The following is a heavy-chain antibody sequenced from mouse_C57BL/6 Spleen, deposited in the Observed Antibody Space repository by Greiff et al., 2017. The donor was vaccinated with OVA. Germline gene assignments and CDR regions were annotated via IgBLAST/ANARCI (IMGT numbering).Heavy chain of an antibody. Sequence: VQLQQSGAELVKPGASVKISCKASGYAFSSYWMNWVKQRPGKGLEWIGQIYPGDGDTNYNGKFKGKATLTADKSSSTAYMQISSLTSEDSAVYFCARYDDSSGYYYAMDYWGQGTSVTVSS. CDR1: GYAFSSYW. D-gene: IGHD3-2*02. CDR2: IYPGDGDT. V-gene: IGHV1-80*01. J-gene: IGHJ4*01. CDR3: ARYDDSSGYYYAMDY.